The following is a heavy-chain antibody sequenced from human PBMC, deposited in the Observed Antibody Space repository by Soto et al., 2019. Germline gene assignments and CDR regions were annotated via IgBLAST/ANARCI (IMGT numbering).Heavy chain of an antibody. Sequence: SETLSLTCTVSGGSISSYYWSWIRQPPGKGLEWIGYIYYSGSTNYNPSLKSRVTISVDTSKNQFSLKLSSVTAADTAVDYCASGVSGDRYYVWGQGTLVTVSS. CDR3: ASGVSGDRYYV. V-gene: IGHV4-59*01. CDR1: GGSISSYY. D-gene: IGHD3-10*01. CDR2: IYYSGST. J-gene: IGHJ4*02.